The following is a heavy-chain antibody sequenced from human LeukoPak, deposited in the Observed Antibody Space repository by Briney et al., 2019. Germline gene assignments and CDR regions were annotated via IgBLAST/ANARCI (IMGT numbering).Heavy chain of an antibody. CDR3: ARGLRVRYYYDSSGYPDLDY. D-gene: IGHD3-22*01. CDR2: INHSGST. V-gene: IGHV4-34*01. J-gene: IGHJ4*02. CDR1: GGSFSGYY. Sequence: SETLSLTCAVYGGSFSGYYWSWIRQPPGKGLEWIGEINHSGSTNSNPSLKSRVTISVDTSKNQFSLKLSSVTAADTAVYYCARGLRVRYYYDSSGYPDLDYWGQGTLVTVSS.